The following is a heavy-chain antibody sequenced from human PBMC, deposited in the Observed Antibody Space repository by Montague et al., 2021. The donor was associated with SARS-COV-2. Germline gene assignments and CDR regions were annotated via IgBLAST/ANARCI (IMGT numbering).Heavy chain of an antibody. D-gene: IGHD1-26*01. V-gene: IGHV4-59*12. CDR2: IYYSATT. Sequence: SETLSLTCTVSGGSITNYYWNWIWQSPGRGLERIGYIYYSATTNYNPSLKSRVTLSIDTPKNQFSLSLSSVAAADSAVYYCAGLRRGTYYVSFDPWGQGALVSVSS. CDR3: AGLRRGTYYVSFDP. J-gene: IGHJ5*02. CDR1: GGSITNYY.